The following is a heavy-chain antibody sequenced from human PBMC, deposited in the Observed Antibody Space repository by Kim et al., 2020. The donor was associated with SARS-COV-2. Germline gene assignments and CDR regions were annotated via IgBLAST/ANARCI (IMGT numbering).Heavy chain of an antibody. CDR1: GGSFSGYY. J-gene: IGHJ5*02. CDR2: INHSGST. V-gene: IGHV4-34*01. Sequence: SETLSLTCAVYGGSFSGYYWSWIRQPPGKGLEWIGEINHSGSTNYNPSLKSRVTISVDTSKNQFSLKLSSVTPADTAVYYCARARTRITMVRGVITPVGWFDPWGQGTLVTVSS. D-gene: IGHD3-10*01. CDR3: ARARTRITMVRGVITPVGWFDP.